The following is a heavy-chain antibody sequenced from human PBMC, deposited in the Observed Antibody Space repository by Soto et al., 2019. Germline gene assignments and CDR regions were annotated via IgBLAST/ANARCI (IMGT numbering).Heavy chain of an antibody. Sequence: VQLVESGGGVVQPGRSLRLSCAASGFTFSDYAMHWVRQAPGKGLEWVAVVSHDGRNTHYADSGKGRFTISRDSSKNTFSLEMTSLRAEDRAVYYWAKGGRQWLVTSDFNYWGQGALVTVSS. J-gene: IGHJ4*02. V-gene: IGHV3-30*18. D-gene: IGHD6-19*01. CDR3: AKGGRQWLVTSDFNY. CDR1: GFTFSDYA. CDR2: VSHDGRNT.